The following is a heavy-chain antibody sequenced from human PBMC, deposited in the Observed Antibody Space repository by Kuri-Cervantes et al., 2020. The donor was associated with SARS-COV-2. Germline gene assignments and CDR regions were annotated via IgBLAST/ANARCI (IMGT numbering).Heavy chain of an antibody. CDR1: GFTFSGSA. CDR2: IRSKANSYAT. CDR3: ARDISWKEDDDGRHFYHYYMDV. J-gene: IGHJ6*03. V-gene: IGHV3-73*01. Sequence: GGSLRLSCAASGFTFSGSAMHWVRQASGKGLEWVGRIRSKANSYATAYAASVKGRFTISRDDSKNTAYLQMNSLKTEDTAVYFCARDISWKEDDDGRHFYHYYMDVWGKGTTVTVSS. D-gene: IGHD1-1*01.